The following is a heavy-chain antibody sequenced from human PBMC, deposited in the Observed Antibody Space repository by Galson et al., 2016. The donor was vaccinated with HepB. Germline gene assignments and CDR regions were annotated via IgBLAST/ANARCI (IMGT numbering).Heavy chain of an antibody. CDR1: GYTFTTYG. Sequence: SVKVSCKASGYTFTTYGISWVRQAPGQGLEWMGWISAYNGNTYYAQTLQGRVTMTTDTSTSTAYMELRSLRSDDTAVYYCARDPRKIRYQLLEIYYYYAMDVWGQGTTVTVSS. D-gene: IGHD2-2*01. V-gene: IGHV1-18*01. CDR3: ARDPRKIRYQLLEIYYYYAMDV. J-gene: IGHJ6*02. CDR2: ISAYNGNT.